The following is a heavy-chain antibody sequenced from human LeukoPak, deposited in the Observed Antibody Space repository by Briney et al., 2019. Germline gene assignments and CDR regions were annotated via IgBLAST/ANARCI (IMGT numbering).Heavy chain of an antibody. CDR1: NGPINTYQ. V-gene: IGHV4-59*12. D-gene: IGHD6-13*01. CDR3: ARASTIAAAGSPYKYYYYYYMDV. J-gene: IGHJ6*03. CDR2: IHYSGSA. Sequence: KASETLSLTCTVSNGPINTYQWSWIRQPPGKGLEWIGNIHYSGSANYNPSLKSRVVISVDTSKNQFSLKLSSVTAADTAVYYCARASTIAAAGSPYKYYYYYYMDVWGKGTTVTISS.